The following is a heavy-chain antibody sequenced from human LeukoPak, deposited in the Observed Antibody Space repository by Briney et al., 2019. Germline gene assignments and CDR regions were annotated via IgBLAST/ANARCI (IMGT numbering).Heavy chain of an antibody. D-gene: IGHD6-13*01. CDR2: ISYDGHND. CDR3: ARDPRGVYSSSHRNDAFDI. CDR1: GFTFSSYA. V-gene: IGHV3-30*03. Sequence: GESLRLSCAASGFTFSSYALHWVRQAPGKGLEWVAVISYDGHNDYYADSVKGRFTTSRDTSKSTLYLQMNSLRAEDTAVYYCARDPRGVYSSSHRNDAFDIWGQRTMVTVSS. J-gene: IGHJ3*02.